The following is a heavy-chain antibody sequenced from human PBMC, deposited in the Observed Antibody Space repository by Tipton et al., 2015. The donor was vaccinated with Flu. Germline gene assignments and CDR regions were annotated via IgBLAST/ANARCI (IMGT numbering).Heavy chain of an antibody. V-gene: IGHV4-38-2*01. CDR2: IFGTGST. Sequence: TLSLTCSVSGDAIRSGYLWGWIRQPPGRGLEWIGNIFGTGSTYLNPSLKSRVAISVDTSKNQFSLKLGSVTAADTAVYYCARLTYYYGSGTSDCWGQGTLLTVSS. CDR1: GDAIRSGYL. D-gene: IGHD3-10*01. J-gene: IGHJ4*02. CDR3: ARLTYYYGSGTSDC.